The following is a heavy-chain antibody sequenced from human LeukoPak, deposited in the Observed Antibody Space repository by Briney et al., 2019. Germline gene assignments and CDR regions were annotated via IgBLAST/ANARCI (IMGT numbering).Heavy chain of an antibody. CDR3: AKPTSNSGSYLLSPFDY. CDR1: GFTFSSYA. Sequence: GGSLRLSCAASGFTFSSYAMSWVRQAPGKGLEWVSAISGSGGSTYYADSVKGRYTISRDNSKSTLYLQMNSLRAEDTAVYYCAKPTSNSGSYLLSPFDYWGQGTLVTVSS. CDR2: ISGSGGST. J-gene: IGHJ4*02. D-gene: IGHD1-26*01. V-gene: IGHV3-23*01.